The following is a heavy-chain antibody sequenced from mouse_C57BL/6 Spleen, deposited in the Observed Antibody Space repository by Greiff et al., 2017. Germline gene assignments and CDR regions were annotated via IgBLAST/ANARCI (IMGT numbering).Heavy chain of an antibody. CDR1: GYTFTSYW. CDR2: IDPNSGGT. D-gene: IGHD1-1*01. CDR3: ERGSITRVSEWFAY. J-gene: IGHJ3*01. V-gene: IGHV1-72*01. Sequence: QVQLQQPGAELVKPGASVKLSCKASGYTFTSYWMHWVKQRPGRGLEWIGRIDPNSGGTKYNEKFKSKATLTVDKPSSTAYMQLSSLTSEDSAVYSVERGSITRVSEWFAYWGQGTLVTVSA.